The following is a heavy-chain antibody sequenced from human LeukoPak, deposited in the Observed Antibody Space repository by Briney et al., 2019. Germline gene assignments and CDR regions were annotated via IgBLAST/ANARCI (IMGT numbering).Heavy chain of an antibody. V-gene: IGHV4-38-2*02. D-gene: IGHD2-15*01. CDR3: ARIGHRRLLRAENVWFDP. CDR2: IYHSGRT. CDR1: GYSISSGYY. J-gene: IGHJ5*02. Sequence: NPSETLSLTCTVSGYSISSGYYWGWIRQPPGKGLEWIGNIYHSGRTDHNPSLKSRVTISVDTSKNQFSLKLSSVTAADTAVYYCARIGHRRLLRAENVWFDPWGQGTLVTVSS.